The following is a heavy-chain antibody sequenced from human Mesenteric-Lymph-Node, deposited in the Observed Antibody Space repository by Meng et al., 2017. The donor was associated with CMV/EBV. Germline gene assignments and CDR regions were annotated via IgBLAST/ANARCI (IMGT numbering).Heavy chain of an antibody. CDR2: IRSKAYGGTV. CDR1: GFTFSSYG. J-gene: IGHJ4*02. CDR3: TRGSNYYDSSGFFY. D-gene: IGHD3-22*01. Sequence: GGSLRLSCAASGFTFSSYGMHWVRQAPGKGLEWVGFIRSKAYGGTVEYAATVQGRIIISRDDSKSIAYLQMNSLKTEDTAVYYCTRGSNYYDSSGFFYWGQGTLVTVSS. V-gene: IGHV3-49*04.